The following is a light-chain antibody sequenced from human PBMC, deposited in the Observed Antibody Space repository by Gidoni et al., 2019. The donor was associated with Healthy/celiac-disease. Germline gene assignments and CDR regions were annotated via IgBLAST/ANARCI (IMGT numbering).Light chain of an antibody. CDR2: AAS. Sequence: IVLTQSPATLSLSPGDRATLSCRASQSVSSYLAWYHQKPGQAPRLLIYAASNRATGIPARFSGSGSGTDFTLTISSLEPEDFAVYYCQQRSNWLLTFGGXTKVEIK. V-gene: IGKV3-11*01. CDR1: QSVSSY. CDR3: QQRSNWLLT. J-gene: IGKJ4*01.